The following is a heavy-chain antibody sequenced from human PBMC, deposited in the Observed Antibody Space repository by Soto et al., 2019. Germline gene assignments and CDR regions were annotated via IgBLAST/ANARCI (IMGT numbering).Heavy chain of an antibody. CDR3: ARGYHYDFWNGLYGMDV. V-gene: IGHV3-30-3*01. Sequence: PGGSLRLSCAASGFTFSSYAMHWVRQAPGKGLEWVAVISYDGSNKYYADSVKGRFTISRDNSKNTLYLQMNSLRAEDTAVYYCARGYHYDFWNGLYGMDVWGQGTTVTVSS. D-gene: IGHD3-3*01. CDR1: GFTFSSYA. J-gene: IGHJ6*02. CDR2: ISYDGSNK.